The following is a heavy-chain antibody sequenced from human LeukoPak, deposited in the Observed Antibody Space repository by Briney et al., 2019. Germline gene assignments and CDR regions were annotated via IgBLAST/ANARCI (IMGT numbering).Heavy chain of an antibody. CDR1: GGSISSGDNY. V-gene: IGHV4-30-4*01. CDR3: ARGGRNNYASPDC. CDR2: IYCSGST. D-gene: IGHD3-10*01. Sequence: SQTLSLTCTVSGGSISSGDNYWSWIRQPPGKGLEWIGYIYCSGSTYYNPSLRSRGTISVDTSKNQFSLKLSSVTAADTAVYYCARGGRNNYASPDCWGQGTLVTVSS. J-gene: IGHJ4*02.